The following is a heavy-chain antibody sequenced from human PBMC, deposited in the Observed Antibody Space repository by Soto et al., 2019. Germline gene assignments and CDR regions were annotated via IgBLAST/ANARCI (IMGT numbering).Heavy chain of an antibody. J-gene: IGHJ3*02. CDR1: GFTFSSYA. V-gene: IGHV3-23*01. CDR2: ISGSGGST. Sequence: EVQLLESGGGLVQPGGSLRLSCAASGFTFSSYAMSWVRQAPGKGLEWVSAISGSGGSTYYADSVKGRFTISRDNSKNTLYLQMNSLSAEDTAVYYCAKDLGSPVGYWDAFDIWGQGTMVTVSS. CDR3: AKDLGSPVGYWDAFDI. D-gene: IGHD3-22*01.